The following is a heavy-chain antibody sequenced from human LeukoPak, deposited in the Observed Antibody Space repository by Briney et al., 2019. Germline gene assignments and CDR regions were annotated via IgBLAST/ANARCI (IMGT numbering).Heavy chain of an antibody. V-gene: IGHV3-23*01. CDR1: GFTFSSYA. D-gene: IGHD5/OR15-5a*01. CDR2: ISGSGSSS. Sequence: PGGSLRLSCAASGFTFSSYAMSWVRQAPGKGLEYISAISGSGSSSYNADSVKGRVTISRDNSKNTLFLQMNSLTVEDTAVYYCARVPSVYYYMDVWGKGTTVTVSS. CDR3: ARVPSVYYYMDV. J-gene: IGHJ6*03.